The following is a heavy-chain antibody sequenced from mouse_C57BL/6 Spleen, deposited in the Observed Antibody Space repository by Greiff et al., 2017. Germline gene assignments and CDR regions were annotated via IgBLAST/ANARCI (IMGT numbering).Heavy chain of an antibody. V-gene: IGHV5-9-1*02. CDR2: ISSGGDYI. Sequence: EVHLVESGEGLVKPGGSLKLSCAASGFTFSSYAMSWVRQTPEKRLEWVAYISSGGDYIYYADTVKGRFTISRDNARNTLYLQMSSLKSKDTAMYYCTRDSNYWYFDVWGTGTTVTVSS. CDR3: TRDSNYWYFDV. J-gene: IGHJ1*03. CDR1: GFTFSSYA. D-gene: IGHD2-5*01.